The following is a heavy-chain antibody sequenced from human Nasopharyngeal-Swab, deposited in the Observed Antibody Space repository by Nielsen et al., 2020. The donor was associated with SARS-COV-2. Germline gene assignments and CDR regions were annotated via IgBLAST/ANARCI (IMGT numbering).Heavy chain of an antibody. CDR1: GGSISSSSYY. Sequence: TLSLTCTVSGGSISSSSYYWGWIRQPPGKGLEWIGSIYYSGSTYYNPSLKSRVTISVDTSKNQFSLKLSSVTAADTAVYYCARPDSSSSWSWFDPWGQGTLVTVSS. CDR3: ARPDSSSSWSWFDP. CDR2: IYYSGST. D-gene: IGHD6-6*01. J-gene: IGHJ5*02. V-gene: IGHV4-39*01.